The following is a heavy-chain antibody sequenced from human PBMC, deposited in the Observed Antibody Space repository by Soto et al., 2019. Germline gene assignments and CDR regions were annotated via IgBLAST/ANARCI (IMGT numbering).Heavy chain of an antibody. CDR2: ISDGGTTI. J-gene: IGHJ3*01. Sequence: EAELVESGGGLVQPGGSLTLSCAASGFIFSDYEVDWVRQAPGSGPEWISDISDGGTTIYYAASVKGRFTISGDDAKKSLYLHMNHLRGDYTAISVCVKEYCTGGTSFDACLLRGQGTVVTVSS. CDR1: GFIFSDYE. D-gene: IGHD2-8*02. V-gene: IGHV3-48*03. CDR3: VKEYCTGGTSFDACLL.